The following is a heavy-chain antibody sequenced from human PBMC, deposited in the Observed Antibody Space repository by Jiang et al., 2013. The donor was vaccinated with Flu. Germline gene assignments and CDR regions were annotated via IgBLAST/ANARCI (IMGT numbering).Heavy chain of an antibody. CDR3: ARDREDQGLGFDC. Sequence: VQLVESGGGMVQPGGSLRLSCAASGFTFSSYIMNWVRQAPGKGLEWVSYVSGGSNSIYYADSVKGRFTISRDNAKNSLYLQMNNLRVEDTAVYYCARDREDQGLGFDCWGQGTLVTVSS. V-gene: IGHV3-48*01. D-gene: IGHD1-26*01. CDR2: VSGGSNSI. CDR1: GFTFSSYI. J-gene: IGHJ4*02.